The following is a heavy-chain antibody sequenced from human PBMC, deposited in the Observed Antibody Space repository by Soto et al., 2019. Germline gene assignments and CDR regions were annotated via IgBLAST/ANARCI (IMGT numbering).Heavy chain of an antibody. CDR1: GYTFTSYA. D-gene: IGHD3-3*01. J-gene: IGHJ3*02. V-gene: IGHV1-3*01. Sequence: ASVKVSCKASGYTFTSYAMHWVRQAPGQRLEWIGWIVVGNGNTKYAQKFQGRVTITRDMSTSTAYMELSSLRSEDTAVYYCAATYDFSGGPDAFDIWGQGTMVTVSS. CDR2: IVVGNGNT. CDR3: AATYDFSGGPDAFDI.